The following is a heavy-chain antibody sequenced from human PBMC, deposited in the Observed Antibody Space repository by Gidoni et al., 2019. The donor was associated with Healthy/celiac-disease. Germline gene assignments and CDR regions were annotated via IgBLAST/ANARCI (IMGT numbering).Heavy chain of an antibody. V-gene: IGHV3-9*01. CDR2: ISWNSGSI. CDR3: AKDAGIVGATKADAFDI. J-gene: IGHJ3*02. Sequence: EVQLVESGGGLVQPGRSLRLSCAASGFTFDDYAMHWVRQAPGKGLEWVSGISWNSGSIGYADSVKGRFTISRDNAKNSLYLQMNSLRAEDTALYYCAKDAGIVGATKADAFDIWGQGTMVTVSS. D-gene: IGHD1-26*01. CDR1: GFTFDDYA.